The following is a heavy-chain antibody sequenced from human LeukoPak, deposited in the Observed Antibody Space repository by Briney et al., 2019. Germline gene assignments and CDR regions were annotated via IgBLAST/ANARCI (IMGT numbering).Heavy chain of an antibody. CDR2: ISAYNGNT. CDR3: ARDPYYDILTGRPFDP. CDR1: GYTFTSYG. J-gene: IGHJ5*02. D-gene: IGHD3-9*01. V-gene: IGHV1-18*01. Sequence: ASVKVSCKASGYTFTSYGISWVRQAPGQGLEWMGWISAYNGNTNYAQKLQGRVTMTTDTSTSTAYMELRSLRPDDTAVYYCARDPYYDILTGRPFDPWGQGTLVTVSS.